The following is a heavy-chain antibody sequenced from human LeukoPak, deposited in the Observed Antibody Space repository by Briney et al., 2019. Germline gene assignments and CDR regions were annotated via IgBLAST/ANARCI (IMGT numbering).Heavy chain of an antibody. V-gene: IGHV1-69*04. CDR3: ARGRLCGGDCWDDAFDI. CDR2: IIPILGIA. Sequence: SVKVSCTASGGTFSSYAISWVRQAPGQGLEWMGRIIPILGIANYAQKFQGRVTITADKSTSTAYMELSSLRSEDTAVYYCARGRLCGGDCWDDAFDIWGQGTMVSVSS. D-gene: IGHD2-21*02. J-gene: IGHJ3*02. CDR1: GGTFSSYA.